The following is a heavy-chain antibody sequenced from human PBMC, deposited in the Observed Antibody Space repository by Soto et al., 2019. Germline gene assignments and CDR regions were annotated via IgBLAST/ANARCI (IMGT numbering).Heavy chain of an antibody. D-gene: IGHD6-19*01. CDR2: TNSDGSDT. CDR3: ARDRGWSLFDY. V-gene: IGHV3-74*01. J-gene: IGHJ4*02. CDR1: GFTFSSYW. Sequence: QPGGSLRLSCAASGFTFSSYWMYWVRQAPGKGLVWVSRTNSDGSDTSYADSVKGRFTISGDNAKNTLYLQMNSLRAEDTAVYYCARDRGWSLFDYWGQGTLVTVSS.